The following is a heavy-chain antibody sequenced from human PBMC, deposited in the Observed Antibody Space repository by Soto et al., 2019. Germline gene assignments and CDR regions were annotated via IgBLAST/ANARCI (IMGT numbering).Heavy chain of an antibody. Sequence: SVKVSCKASGGTFSSYTISWVRQAPGQGLEWMGRIIPILGIANYAQKFQGRVTITADKSTSTAYMELSSLRSEDTAVYYCARDRPLLVVVSDDAFDIWGQGTMVTVSS. D-gene: IGHD2-15*01. V-gene: IGHV1-69*04. CDR2: IIPILGIA. CDR1: GGTFSSYT. J-gene: IGHJ3*02. CDR3: ARDRPLLVVVSDDAFDI.